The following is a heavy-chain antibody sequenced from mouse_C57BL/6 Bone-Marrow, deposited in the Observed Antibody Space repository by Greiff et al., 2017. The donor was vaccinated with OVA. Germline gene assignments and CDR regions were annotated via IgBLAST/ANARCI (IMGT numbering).Heavy chain of an antibody. CDR1: GFSLTSYA. Sequence: QVQLQQSGPGLVAPSQSLSITCTVSGFSLTSYAISWVRQPPGKGLEWLGVIWTGGGTNYNSALKSRLSISKDNSKSQVFLKMNSLQTDDTARYYCARNLGTGPYWYFDVWGTGTTVTVSS. V-gene: IGHV2-9-1*01. CDR3: ARNLGTGPYWYFDV. D-gene: IGHD4-1*01. CDR2: IWTGGGT. J-gene: IGHJ1*03.